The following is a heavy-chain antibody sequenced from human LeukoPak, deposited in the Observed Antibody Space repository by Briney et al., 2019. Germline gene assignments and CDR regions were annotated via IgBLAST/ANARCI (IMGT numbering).Heavy chain of an antibody. J-gene: IGHJ4*02. CDR3: ARDGNGRDGYNSGADY. D-gene: IGHD5-24*01. V-gene: IGHV4-59*12. Sequence: PSETLSLTCTVSGGSISSYYWSWIRQPPGKGLKWIGYIYYSGSTYYNPSLKSRVTISVDTSKNQFSLKLSSVTAADTAVYYCARDGNGRDGYNSGADYWGQGTLVTVSS. CDR1: GGSISSYY. CDR2: IYYSGST.